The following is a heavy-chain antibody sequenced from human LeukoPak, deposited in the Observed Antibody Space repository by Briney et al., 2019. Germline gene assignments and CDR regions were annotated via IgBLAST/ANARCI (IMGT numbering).Heavy chain of an antibody. D-gene: IGHD4-23*01. CDR1: GFTFSNYA. CDR2: IYSGGST. CDR3: ASMAPRGGKGSDY. Sequence: GGSLRLSCAASGFTFSNYAMIWVRQAPGKGLEWVSVIYSGGSTYHADSVKGRFTISRDSSKNTLYLQMNSLRAEDTAVYYCASMAPRGGKGSDYWGQGTLVTVSS. V-gene: IGHV3-66*01. J-gene: IGHJ4*02.